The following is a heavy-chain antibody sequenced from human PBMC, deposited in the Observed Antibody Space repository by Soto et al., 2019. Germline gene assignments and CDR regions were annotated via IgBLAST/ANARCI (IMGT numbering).Heavy chain of an antibody. CDR3: ARDGRKQLWVEVLNSMDV. V-gene: IGHV1-18*01. J-gene: IGHJ6*02. Sequence: QVQLVQSGPEVKKPGASVKVSCKASAYTFTTYGISWVRQAPGQGLEWMGWISGYNGQTNYAQKFRGRVTITTDTSTSTAYMELRSLRSDDTAMYYCARDGRKQLWVEVLNSMDVWGQGTTVTVSS. CDR2: ISGYNGQT. CDR1: AYTFTTYG. D-gene: IGHD5-18*01.